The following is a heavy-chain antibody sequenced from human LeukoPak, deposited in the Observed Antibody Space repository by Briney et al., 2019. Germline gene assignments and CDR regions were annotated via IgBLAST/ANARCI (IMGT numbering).Heavy chain of an antibody. D-gene: IGHD2-15*01. Sequence: ASVKVSCKASGGTFSSYAISWVRQAPGQGLEWMGIINPSGGSTSYAQKFQGRVTMTRDTSTSTVYMELSSLRSEDTAVYYCARAAGIVVVVAALGSWGQGTLVTVSS. CDR3: ARAAGIVVVVAALGS. CDR1: GGTFSSYA. J-gene: IGHJ5*02. V-gene: IGHV1-46*01. CDR2: INPSGGST.